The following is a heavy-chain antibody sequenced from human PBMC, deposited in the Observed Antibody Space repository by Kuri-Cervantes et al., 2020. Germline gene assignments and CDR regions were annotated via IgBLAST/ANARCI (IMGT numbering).Heavy chain of an antibody. Sequence: GGSLRLSCAASGFTFSSYAMHWVRQAPGKGLEYVSAISSNGGSTYYADSVKGRFTISRDNSKNTLYLQMGSLRAEDMAVYYCARDSEYYDILTGYSPYNWFDPWGQGTLVTVSS. CDR2: ISSNGGST. D-gene: IGHD3-9*01. CDR3: ARDSEYYDILTGYSPYNWFDP. V-gene: IGHV3-64*02. J-gene: IGHJ5*02. CDR1: GFTFSSYA.